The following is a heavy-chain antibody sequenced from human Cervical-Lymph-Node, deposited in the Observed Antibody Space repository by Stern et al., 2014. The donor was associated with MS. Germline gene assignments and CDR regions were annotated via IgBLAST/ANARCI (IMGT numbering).Heavy chain of an antibody. CDR3: ARGLLDSENAFDI. V-gene: IGHV1-18*01. CDR1: GYTFTSYG. J-gene: IGHJ3*02. Sequence: VPLVESGAELKKPAASVKVSCNASGYTFTSYGIGLVRQAPGPGHDWMGMNSDDDDNTNYAQKLQGRVTMTTDTSTSTAYMELRSLRSDDTYVYYCARGLLDSENAFDIWGQGTMVTVSS. CDR2: NSDDDDNT. D-gene: IGHD1-26*01.